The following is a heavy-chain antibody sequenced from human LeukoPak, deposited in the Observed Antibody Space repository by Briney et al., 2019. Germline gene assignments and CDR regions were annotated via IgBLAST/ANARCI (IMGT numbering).Heavy chain of an antibody. D-gene: IGHD3-22*01. CDR3: AKTNGYYDY. V-gene: IGHV3-23*01. Sequence: LLGGSLRLSCAASGFTFSSYGMSWVHKAPGKGLEWVSSISGSGGNTYYADSVKGRFTISRDNSKSTVYLQMNSLRAEDTAVYHCAKTNGYYDYWGQGTLVTVSS. J-gene: IGHJ4*02. CDR2: ISGSGGNT. CDR1: GFTFSSYG.